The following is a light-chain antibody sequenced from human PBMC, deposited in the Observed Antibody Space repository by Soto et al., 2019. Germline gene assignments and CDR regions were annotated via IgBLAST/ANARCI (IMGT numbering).Light chain of an antibody. V-gene: IGKV1-27*01. Sequence: DIQMTQSPSSLSASVGDRVTITCRASQGISNYLAWYQQKPGKVPKLLIYAASTLQSGVPSRFSGSGSGTEFTLTISSLQPDDVAAYYCQKYNSARPTFGLRTRLEIK. CDR3: QKYNSARPT. J-gene: IGKJ5*01. CDR1: QGISNY. CDR2: AAS.